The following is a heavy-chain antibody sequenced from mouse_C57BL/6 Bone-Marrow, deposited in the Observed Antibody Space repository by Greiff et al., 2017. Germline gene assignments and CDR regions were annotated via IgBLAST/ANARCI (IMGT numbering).Heavy chain of an antibody. V-gene: IGHV1-15*01. D-gene: IGHD2-1*01. CDR3: TRWTMVVPFAY. Sequence: LVESGAELVRPGASVTLSCKASGYTFTDYEMHWVKQTPVHGLEWIGAIDPETGGTAYNQKFKGKAILTADKSSSTAYMELRSLTSEDSAVYYCTRWTMVVPFAYWGQGTLVTVSA. CDR1: GYTFTDYE. J-gene: IGHJ3*01. CDR2: IDPETGGT.